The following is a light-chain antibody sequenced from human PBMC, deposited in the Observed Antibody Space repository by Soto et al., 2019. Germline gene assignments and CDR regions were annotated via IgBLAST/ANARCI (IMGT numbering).Light chain of an antibody. V-gene: IGKV3-11*01. CDR2: HSS. CDR1: ESVDIY. Sequence: ETVLTQSPATLSLSPGETATLSCRASESVDIYLAWYQQKPGQAPRLLIYHSSNRATGIPARFSGSGSGTDFTLTITSLEPEDSAVYYCHQRRNCPPLTFGGGTRVEI. J-gene: IGKJ4*01. CDR3: HQRRNCPPLT.